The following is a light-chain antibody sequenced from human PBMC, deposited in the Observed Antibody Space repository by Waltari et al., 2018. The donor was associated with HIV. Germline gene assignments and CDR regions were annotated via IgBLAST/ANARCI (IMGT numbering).Light chain of an antibody. CDR1: SRDVGGYNY. CDR3: SSYTSSSTRV. CDR2: DVS. Sequence: QSALTQPASVSGSPGQSITLSCTGTSRDVGGYNYVPWYQPHPGKAPKLIIYDVSNRPSGVSNRFSGSKSGNRASLTISGLQAEDEADYYCSSYTSSSTRVFGGGTTVTVI. J-gene: IGLJ3*02. V-gene: IGLV2-14*03.